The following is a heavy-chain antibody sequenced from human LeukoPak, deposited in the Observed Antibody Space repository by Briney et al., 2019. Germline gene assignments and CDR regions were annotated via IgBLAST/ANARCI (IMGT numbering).Heavy chain of an antibody. V-gene: IGHV3-21*01. CDR2: ISSSSSYI. D-gene: IGHD3-10*01. CDR3: ARAVWFGELSEKWFDP. CDR1: GFTFSSYN. J-gene: IGHJ5*02. Sequence: GGSLRLSCAASGFTFSSYNMNWVRQAPGKGLEWVSCISSSSSYIYYADSVKGRFIISRDNAKNSLYLQMNSLRAEDTAVYYCARAVWFGELSEKWFDPWGQGTLVTVSS.